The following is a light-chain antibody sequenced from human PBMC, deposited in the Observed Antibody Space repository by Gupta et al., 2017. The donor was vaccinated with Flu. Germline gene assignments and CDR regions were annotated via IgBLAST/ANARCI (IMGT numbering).Light chain of an antibody. V-gene: IGLV1-44*01. Sequence: RETISCSGSRSNIGGNAVNWYQQVPGTAPKLLIYGNNQRPSGVPDRFSGSKSGTSASLAISGLHAEDEADYYCAAWDDRLNGYVFGTGTEVTVL. CDR1: RSNIGGNA. J-gene: IGLJ1*01. CDR2: GNN. CDR3: AAWDDRLNGYV.